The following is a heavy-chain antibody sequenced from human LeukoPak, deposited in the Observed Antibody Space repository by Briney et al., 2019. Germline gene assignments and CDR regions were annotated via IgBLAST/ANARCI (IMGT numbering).Heavy chain of an antibody. Sequence: PGGSLRLSCAASGFTFSSYAMHWVRQAPGKGLEWVAVISYDGSNKYYADSVKGRFTISRDNSKSTLYLQMNSLRAEDTAVYYCAKGRRIVGATYFDYWGQGTLVTVSS. CDR2: ISYDGSNK. D-gene: IGHD1-26*01. CDR3: AKGRRIVGATYFDY. V-gene: IGHV3-30-3*01. CDR1: GFTFSSYA. J-gene: IGHJ4*02.